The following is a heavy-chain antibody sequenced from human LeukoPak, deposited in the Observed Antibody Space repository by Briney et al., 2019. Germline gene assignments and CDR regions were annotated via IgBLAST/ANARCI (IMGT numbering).Heavy chain of an antibody. CDR1: GYTFTSYG. V-gene: IGHV1-18*01. J-gene: IGHJ4*02. CDR2: ISAYNGNT. CDR3: AREPLGWITVTSPRYFDY. Sequence: EASVKVSCKASGYTFTSYGIGWVRQAPGQGLEWMGWISAYNGNTNYAQKLQGRVTMTTDTSTSTAYMELRSLRSDDTAVYYCAREPLGWITVTSPRYFDYWGQGTLVTVSS. D-gene: IGHD4-11*01.